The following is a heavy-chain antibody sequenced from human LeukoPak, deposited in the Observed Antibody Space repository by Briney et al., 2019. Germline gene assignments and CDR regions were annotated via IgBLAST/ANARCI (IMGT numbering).Heavy chain of an antibody. Sequence: AGGSLRLSCAASGFTFSSYAMTWVRQAPGKGLEWVSSIGSSGGTTYYADSVKGRFTISRDNSKNTLYLQMNSLRVEDTAIYYCAKIDGSSRGWGQGTLVTVSS. CDR3: AKIDGSSRG. D-gene: IGHD6-13*01. CDR2: IGSSGGTT. V-gene: IGHV3-23*01. J-gene: IGHJ4*02. CDR1: GFTFSSYA.